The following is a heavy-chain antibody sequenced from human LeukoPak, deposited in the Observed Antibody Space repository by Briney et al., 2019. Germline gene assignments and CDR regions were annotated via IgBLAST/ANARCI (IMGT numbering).Heavy chain of an antibody. CDR2: INPNSGGT. D-gene: IGHD6-19*01. V-gene: IGHV1-2*02. J-gene: IGHJ4*02. CDR3: AKAFEQWLETRTFDY. CDR1: GYTFTGYY. Sequence: ASVKVSCKASGYTFTGYYMHWVRQAPGQGLEWMGWINPNSGGTNYAQKFQGRVTTTRDTSISTAYMELSRLRSDDTAVYYCAKAFEQWLETRTFDYWGQGTLVTVSS.